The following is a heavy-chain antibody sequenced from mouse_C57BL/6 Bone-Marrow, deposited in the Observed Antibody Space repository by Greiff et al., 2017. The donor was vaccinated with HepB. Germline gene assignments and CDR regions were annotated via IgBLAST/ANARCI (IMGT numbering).Heavy chain of an antibody. D-gene: IGHD2-4*01. V-gene: IGHV2-2*01. CDR2: IWSGGST. CDR3: ARKSGIYYDYDESPYYAMDY. J-gene: IGHJ4*01. Sequence: QVQLQQSGPGLVQPSQSLSITCTVSGFSLTSYGVHWVRQSPGKGLEWLGVIWSGGSTDYNAAFISRLSISKDNSKSQVFFKMNSLQADDTAIYYCARKSGIYYDYDESPYYAMDYWGQGTSVTVSS. CDR1: GFSLTSYG.